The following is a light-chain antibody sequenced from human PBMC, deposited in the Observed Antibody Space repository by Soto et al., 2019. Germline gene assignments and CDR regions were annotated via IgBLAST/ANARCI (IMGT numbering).Light chain of an antibody. CDR1: QTISGGY. J-gene: IGKJ1*01. CDR2: RAS. CDR3: HQYVTSPRT. V-gene: IGKV3-20*01. Sequence: EIVLTQSPGTLSLSPGERAILSCRASQTISGGYLAWYQHKPGQAPRLLIYRASNRAIGIPDRFSGTGSGTDFTLTISRLVPEDYAMYYCHQYVTSPRTFGRGTKVEF.